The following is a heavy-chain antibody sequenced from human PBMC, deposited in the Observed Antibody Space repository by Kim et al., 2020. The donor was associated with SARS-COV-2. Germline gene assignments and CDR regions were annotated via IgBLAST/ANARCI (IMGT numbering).Heavy chain of an antibody. CDR3: ARVSGYCTGGNCRFDF. Sequence: SETLSLTCGVYGGSLSGYSWSWLRQPPGKGLEWIGEIVHDGSTNYNPSLKNPFTISVDMFNNQLSLKLSSVTAADTGLYYCARVSGYCTGGNCRFDFWG. D-gene: IGHD2-8*02. V-gene: IGHV4-34*12. CDR1: GGSLSGYS. J-gene: IGHJ4*01. CDR2: IVHDGST.